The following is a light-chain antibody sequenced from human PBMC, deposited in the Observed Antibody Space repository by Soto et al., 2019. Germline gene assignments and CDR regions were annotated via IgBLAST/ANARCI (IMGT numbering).Light chain of an antibody. J-gene: IGKJ1*01. CDR2: DAS. Sequence: DIPMTQSPSTLSASVGDRVTITCRASQSISSWLAWYQQKPGKAPKLLIYDASYLERGVPSRFSGSGSGTEFTLTISSVQPDDLATYFCQQYNSFWTFGQGTKVEI. CDR1: QSISSW. CDR3: QQYNSFWT. V-gene: IGKV1-5*01.